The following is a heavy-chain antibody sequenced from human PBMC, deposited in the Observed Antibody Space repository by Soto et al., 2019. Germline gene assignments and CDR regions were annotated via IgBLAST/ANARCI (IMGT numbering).Heavy chain of an antibody. CDR2: IYYSGST. D-gene: IGHD5-18*01. CDR3: ARLQLWLLIWYGMDV. Sequence: QLQLQESGPGLVKPSETLSLTCTVSGGSISSSSYYWGWIRQPPGKGLEWIGSIYYSGSTYYNPSHKIRVTIYVDTSKNQFSLKLSSVTAADTAVYYCARLQLWLLIWYGMDVWGQGTTVTVSS. J-gene: IGHJ6*02. CDR1: GGSISSSSYY. V-gene: IGHV4-39*01.